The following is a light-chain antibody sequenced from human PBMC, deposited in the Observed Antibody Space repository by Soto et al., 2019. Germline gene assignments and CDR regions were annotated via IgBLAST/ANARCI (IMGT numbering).Light chain of an antibody. CDR3: QQSYSTPPT. V-gene: IGKV1-39*01. CDR2: GAS. J-gene: IGKJ1*01. CDR1: QSISSY. Sequence: IQMNQTPSSLCDYVGGRVTNTWRASQSISSYLNWYQQKPGKAPKLLIYGASSSQSGVPSRFSGSGSGTDFTLTISSLQPEDFATYYCQQSYSTPPTFGQGTKVDIK.